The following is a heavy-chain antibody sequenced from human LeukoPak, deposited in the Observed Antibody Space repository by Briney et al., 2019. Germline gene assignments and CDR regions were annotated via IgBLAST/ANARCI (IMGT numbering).Heavy chain of an antibody. D-gene: IGHD6-25*01. J-gene: IGHJ4*02. CDR2: VSTGSNYI. Sequence: GGSLRLSCTASGFTFSSYSLNWVRQAPGKGLEWVSSVSTGSNYIYYADSVKGRFTISRDNDKNSLYLQMNSLRVEDTAVYYCSSRLFDWGQGTLVTVSS. CDR3: SSRLFD. V-gene: IGHV3-21*01. CDR1: GFTFSSYS.